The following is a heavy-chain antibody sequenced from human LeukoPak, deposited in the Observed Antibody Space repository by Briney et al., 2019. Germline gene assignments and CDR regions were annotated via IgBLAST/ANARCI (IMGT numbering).Heavy chain of an antibody. J-gene: IGHJ4*02. D-gene: IGHD3-16*02. CDR3: ARYVWGSYPAFEDY. CDR1: GSSISSYY. CDR2: IYYSGST. Sequence: SETLSLTCTVSGSSISSYYWNWIRQPPGKGLEWIGYIYYSGSTNYNTSLKSRLTISVDTSKNQFSLKLSSVTAADTAVHYCARYVWGSYPAFEDYWGQGTLVTVSS. V-gene: IGHV4-59*01.